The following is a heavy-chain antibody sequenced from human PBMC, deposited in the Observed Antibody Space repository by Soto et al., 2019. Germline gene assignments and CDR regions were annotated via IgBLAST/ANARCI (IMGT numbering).Heavy chain of an antibody. CDR1: GFTFSSYS. Sequence: EVQLVESGGGLVKPGGSLRLSCAASGFTFSSYSMNWVRQAPGKGLEWVSSISSSSSYIYYADSVKGRFTISRDNAKNLLDLQMTSLRAEDTAVYYCARDRGDAYQYYYGIDVWGQGTTVTVSS. J-gene: IGHJ6*02. CDR2: ISSSSSYI. V-gene: IGHV3-21*01. CDR3: ARDRGDAYQYYYGIDV. D-gene: IGHD3-10*01.